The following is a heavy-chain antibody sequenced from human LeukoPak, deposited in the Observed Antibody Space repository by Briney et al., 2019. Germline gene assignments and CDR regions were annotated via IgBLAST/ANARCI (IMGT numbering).Heavy chain of an antibody. CDR3: AKDAYYYDSSGYSDY. Sequence: GGSLRLSCAASGFTFSSYAMSWVRQAPGKGLEWVSAISGSGGSTYYADSVKGRFTISRDNSKNTLYLQMSSLRAGDTAVYYCAKDAYYYDSSGYSDYWGQGTLVTVSS. J-gene: IGHJ4*02. CDR1: GFTFSSYA. V-gene: IGHV3-23*01. CDR2: ISGSGGST. D-gene: IGHD3-22*01.